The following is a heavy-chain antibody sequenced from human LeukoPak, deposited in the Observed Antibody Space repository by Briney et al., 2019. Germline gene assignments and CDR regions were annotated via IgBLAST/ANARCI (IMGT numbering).Heavy chain of an antibody. Sequence: GGSLRLSCAASGFTFSSYWMSWVRQAPGKGLEWVANIKEDGSEKHYVDSVKGRFTISRDNAKNSVYLQMNSLRAVDTAVYYCARDRVGGSYNYWGQGTLVTVSS. D-gene: IGHD1-26*01. CDR2: IKEDGSEK. CDR3: ARDRVGGSYNY. CDR1: GFTFSSYW. J-gene: IGHJ4*02. V-gene: IGHV3-7*01.